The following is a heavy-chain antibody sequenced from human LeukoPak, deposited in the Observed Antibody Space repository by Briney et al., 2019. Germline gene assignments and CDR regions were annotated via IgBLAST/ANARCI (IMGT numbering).Heavy chain of an antibody. CDR3: AKEGDYYGSGSYRDGFDI. CDR1: GFTFSTYA. CDR2: ISGTGGST. J-gene: IGHJ3*02. V-gene: IGHV3-23*01. D-gene: IGHD3-10*01. Sequence: GGSLRLSCAASGFTFSTYAMTWVRQAPGKGLEWVSLISGTGGSTYYADSVKGRFTISRDSFKNTLYLQMNSLRPEDTAVYYCAKEGDYYGSGSYRDGFDIWGQGTRATVSS.